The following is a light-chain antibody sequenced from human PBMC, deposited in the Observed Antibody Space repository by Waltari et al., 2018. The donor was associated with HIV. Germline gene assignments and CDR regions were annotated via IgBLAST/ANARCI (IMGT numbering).Light chain of an antibody. CDR2: EDN. CDR1: SGSIATNY. J-gene: IGLJ3*02. Sequence: NFMMSQPHSVSESPGKTVTISCTRRSGSIATNYVQWYQQRPGSSPTPVIYEDNQRPSGVPDRFSGSIDSSSNSAALTISGQKTEDEADYYCQSYDSSKHWVFGGGTKLTVL. CDR3: QSYDSSKHWV. V-gene: IGLV6-57*01.